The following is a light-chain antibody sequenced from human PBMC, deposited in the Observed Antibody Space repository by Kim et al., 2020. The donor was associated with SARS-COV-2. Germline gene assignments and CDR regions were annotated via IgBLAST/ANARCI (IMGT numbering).Light chain of an antibody. V-gene: IGKV1-5*01. J-gene: IGKJ3*01. CDR3: EQYNSYLFT. CDR1: QSISTW. Sequence: DIQMTQSPSTLSASVGDRVTITCRASQSISTWLAWYQHKPGKAPKLLIYDVSTLESGVPSRFRGSGSGTEFTLTISSLQPDDFATYYCEQYNSYLFTFGPGSKVDIK. CDR2: DVS.